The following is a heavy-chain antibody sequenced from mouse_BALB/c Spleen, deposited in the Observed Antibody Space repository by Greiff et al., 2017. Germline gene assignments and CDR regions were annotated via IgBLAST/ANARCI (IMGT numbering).Heavy chain of an antibody. V-gene: IGHV2-9*02. J-gene: IGHJ4*01. CDR1: GFSLTSYG. Sequence: VKLVESGPGLVAPSQSLSISCTASGFSLTSYGVHWVRQPPGKGLEWLGVIWAGGSTNYNSALMSRLSISKDNSKSQVFLIMNSLQTDDTAMYYCAREEVAMDYWGQGTSVTVSS. CDR2: IWAGGST. CDR3: AREEVAMDY.